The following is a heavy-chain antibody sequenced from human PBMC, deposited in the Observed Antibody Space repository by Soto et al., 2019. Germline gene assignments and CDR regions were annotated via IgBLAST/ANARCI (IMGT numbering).Heavy chain of an antibody. CDR1: GYTFTSYG. CDR2: ISAYNGNT. CDR3: ARDDRYCSGGSCYEGAYYFDY. Sequence: ASVKVSCKASGYTFTSYGISWVRQAPGQGLEWMGWISAYNGNTNYAQKLQGRVTMTTDTSTSTAYMELRSLRSDDTAVYYCARDDRYCSGGSCYEGAYYFDYWGQGTLVTVSS. V-gene: IGHV1-18*01. D-gene: IGHD2-15*01. J-gene: IGHJ4*02.